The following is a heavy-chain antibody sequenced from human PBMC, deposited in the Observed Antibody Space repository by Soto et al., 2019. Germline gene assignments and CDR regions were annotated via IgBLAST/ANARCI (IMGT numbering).Heavy chain of an antibody. Sequence: ASVKVSCKASGYTFASYAISWMRQAPGQGLEWMGWISAYNGNTNYAQKLQGRVTMTTDTSTSTAYMELRSLRSDDTAVYYCARVTTVVTRLLDPWGQGTLVTVSS. CDR2: ISAYNGNT. CDR3: ARVTTVVTRLLDP. D-gene: IGHD4-17*01. V-gene: IGHV1-18*01. J-gene: IGHJ5*02. CDR1: GYTFASYA.